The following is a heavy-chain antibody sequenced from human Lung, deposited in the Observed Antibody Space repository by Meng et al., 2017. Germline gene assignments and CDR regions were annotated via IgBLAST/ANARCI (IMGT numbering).Heavy chain of an antibody. D-gene: IGHD4-11*01. J-gene: IGHJ4*02. CDR2: INHSGST. CDR1: GGSFSDYY. CDR3: ARGPTTMAHDFDY. Sequence: HVHYKQWGAGLLKPSETLSLTCVVSGGSFSDYYWSWIRQPPGKGLEWIGEINHSGSTNYNPSLESRATISVDTSQNNLSLKLSSVTAADSAVYYCARGPTTMAHDFDYWGQGTLVTVSS. V-gene: IGHV4-34*01.